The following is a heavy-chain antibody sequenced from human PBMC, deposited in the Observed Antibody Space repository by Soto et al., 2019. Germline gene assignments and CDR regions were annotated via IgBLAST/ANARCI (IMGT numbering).Heavy chain of an antibody. Sequence: SETLSLTCTVSGGSISSYYWSWIRQSPGKGLEWIGYIYYSGSTNYNPSLKSRVTISVDTSKNQFSLKLSSVTAADTAVYYCARVPYGSGSKYYYGMDVWGQGTTVTVSS. CDR3: ARVPYGSGSKYYYGMDV. V-gene: IGHV4-59*01. D-gene: IGHD3-10*01. J-gene: IGHJ6*02. CDR2: IYYSGST. CDR1: GGSISSYY.